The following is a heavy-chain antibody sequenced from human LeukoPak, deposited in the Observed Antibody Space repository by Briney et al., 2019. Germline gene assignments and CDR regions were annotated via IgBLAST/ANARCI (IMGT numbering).Heavy chain of an antibody. CDR3: AKVPTRVIGAFDI. J-gene: IGHJ3*02. CDR2: ISYDGSNK. V-gene: IGHV3-30*18. CDR1: GFTVSSYG. D-gene: IGHD3-16*02. Sequence: GRSLRLSCAASGFTVSSYGMHWVRQAPGKGLEWVAVISYDGSNKFYADSVKGRFTISRDNSKNTLYLQMNSLRVEDTAVYYCAKVPTRVIGAFDIWGQGTMVTVSS.